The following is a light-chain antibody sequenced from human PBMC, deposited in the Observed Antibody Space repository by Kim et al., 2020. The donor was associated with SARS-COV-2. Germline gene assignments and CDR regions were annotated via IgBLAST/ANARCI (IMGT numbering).Light chain of an antibody. CDR2: YDS. CDR3: QVWDSSSAHPV. J-gene: IGLJ3*02. CDR1: NIGSKS. Sequence: APGKTARITCGGNNIGSKSVHWYQRKPGQAPVLVIYYDSDRPSGIPERFSGSNSGNTATLTISRVEAGDEADYYCQVWDSSSAHPVFGGGTQLTVL. V-gene: IGLV3-21*04.